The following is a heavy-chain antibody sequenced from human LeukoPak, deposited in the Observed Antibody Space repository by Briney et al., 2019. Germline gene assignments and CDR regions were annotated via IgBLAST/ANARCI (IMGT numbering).Heavy chain of an antibody. Sequence: SETLSLTCTVSGGSISSYYWSWIRQPPGKGLEWIGYIYYSGSTNYNPSLKSRVTISVDTSKNQFSLKLSSVTAADTAVYYCASGYGGNSVDYWGQGTLVTVSS. CDR3: ASGYGGNSVDY. V-gene: IGHV4-59*01. D-gene: IGHD4-23*01. CDR1: GGSISSYY. CDR2: IYYSGST. J-gene: IGHJ4*02.